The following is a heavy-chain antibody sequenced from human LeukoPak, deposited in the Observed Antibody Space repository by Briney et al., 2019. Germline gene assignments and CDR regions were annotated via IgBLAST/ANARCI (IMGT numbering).Heavy chain of an antibody. J-gene: IGHJ4*02. CDR1: GFTVSNDY. Sequence: GGSLRLSCTASGFTVSNDYMSWVRQAPGKGLEWVAVISYDGSNKYYADSVKGRFTISRDNSKNTLYLQMNSLRAEDTAVYYCAKDRGVSYGDSDWGQGTLVTVSS. D-gene: IGHD4-17*01. CDR3: AKDRGVSYGDSD. V-gene: IGHV3-30*18. CDR2: ISYDGSNK.